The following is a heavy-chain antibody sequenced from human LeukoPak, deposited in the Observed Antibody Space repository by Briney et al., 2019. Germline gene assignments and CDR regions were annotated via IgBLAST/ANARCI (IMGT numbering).Heavy chain of an antibody. CDR1: GGSISSYY. V-gene: IGHV4-59*01. J-gene: IGHJ1*01. D-gene: IGHD3-22*01. CDR3: ARAIADYDSSGYYSGYFQH. CDR2: IYYSGST. Sequence: SETLSLTCTVSGGSISSYYWSWIRQPPGKGLEWIGYIYYSGSTNYNPSLKSRVTISVDTSKNQFSLKLSSVTAADTAVYYCARAIADYDSSGYYSGYFQHWGQGTLVTVSS.